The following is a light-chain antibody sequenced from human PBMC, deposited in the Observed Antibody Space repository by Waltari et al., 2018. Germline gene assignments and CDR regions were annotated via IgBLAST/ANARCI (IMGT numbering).Light chain of an antibody. Sequence: DIQMTPSPSSLSASVGDRVTITCQASQDISHNLAWYQQKAGEVPKLLIYRTSILQNGVPARFSGSGSGTDFTLTISSLQPDDFATYYCQHGYVTPYTFGQGTKVETK. CDR3: QHGYVTPYT. J-gene: IGKJ2*01. CDR2: RTS. V-gene: IGKV1-16*01. CDR1: QDISHN.